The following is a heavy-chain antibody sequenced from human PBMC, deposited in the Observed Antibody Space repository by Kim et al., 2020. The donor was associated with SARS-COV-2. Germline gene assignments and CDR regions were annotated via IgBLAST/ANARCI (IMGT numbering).Heavy chain of an antibody. CDR3: TRVNPIAGGWYDAFD. CDR1: GSTLSGST. Sequence: GGSLRLSCAASGSTLSGSTVHWVRQASGKGLEWVGRIRSKANSYATAYAASVKNRFTISRDDSKNTAYLQMNSLKTEDTAVYYCTRVNPIAGGWYDAFD. D-gene: IGHD6-19*01. V-gene: IGHV3-73*01. CDR2: IRSKANSYAT. J-gene: IGHJ3*02.